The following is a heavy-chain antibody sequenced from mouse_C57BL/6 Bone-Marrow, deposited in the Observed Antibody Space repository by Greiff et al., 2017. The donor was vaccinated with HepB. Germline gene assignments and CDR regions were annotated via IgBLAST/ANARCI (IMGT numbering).Heavy chain of an antibody. CDR1: GFTFTDYY. Sequence: EVKLVESGGGLVQPGGSLSLSCAASGFTFTDYYMSWVRQPPGKALEWLGFIRNKANGYTTEYSAPVKGRFTISRDNSQSILYLQMNALRAEDSATYYCARYSSGYTMDYWGQGTSVTVSS. J-gene: IGHJ4*01. CDR2: IRNKANGYTT. D-gene: IGHD3-2*02. CDR3: ARYSSGYTMDY. V-gene: IGHV7-3*01.